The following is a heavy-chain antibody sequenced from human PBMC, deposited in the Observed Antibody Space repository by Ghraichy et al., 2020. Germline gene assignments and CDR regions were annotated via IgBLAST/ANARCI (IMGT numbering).Heavy chain of an antibody. CDR2: IHYSGGT. V-gene: IGHV4-59*01. D-gene: IGHD2-2*02. J-gene: IGHJ4*02. Sequence: SQTISLTCTVSGGSISGYYWSWIRQPPGKGLEWIGYIHYSGGTTYNPSLKSRVTMSVDMSKNQFSLKLSSVTAADTAVYYCARYYCFISTCYNFDFWGQGTLVTVSS. CDR3: ARYYCFISTCYNFDF. CDR1: GGSISGYY.